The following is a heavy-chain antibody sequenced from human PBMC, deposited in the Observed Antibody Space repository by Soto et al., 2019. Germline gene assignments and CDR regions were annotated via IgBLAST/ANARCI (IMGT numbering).Heavy chain of an antibody. V-gene: IGHV3-33*01. Sequence: QVQLVESGGDVVQPGRSLRLSCAASGFTFSSYGMHWVRQAPGKGLEWVAVIWYDGSNKYYADSVKGRFTISRDNSKNTLYLQMNSLRAEDTAVYYCARDFTYYGMDVWGQGTTVTVSS. CDR1: GFTFSSYG. CDR2: IWYDGSNK. J-gene: IGHJ6*02. CDR3: ARDFTYYGMDV.